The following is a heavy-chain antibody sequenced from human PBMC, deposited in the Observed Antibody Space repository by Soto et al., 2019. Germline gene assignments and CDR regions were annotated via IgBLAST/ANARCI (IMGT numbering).Heavy chain of an antibody. CDR1: GYSFTSYW. J-gene: IGHJ6*02. D-gene: IGHD2-2*01. V-gene: IGHV5-10-1*01. Sequence: GESLKISCKGSGYSFTSYWISWVLQMPGKGLEWMGRIDPSDSYTNYSPSFQGHVTISADKSISTAYLQWSSLKASDTAMYYCATGYCCISSFYLFYYGMVFWCQGTLVSVFS. CDR2: IDPSDSYT. CDR3: ATGYCCISSFYLFYYGMVF.